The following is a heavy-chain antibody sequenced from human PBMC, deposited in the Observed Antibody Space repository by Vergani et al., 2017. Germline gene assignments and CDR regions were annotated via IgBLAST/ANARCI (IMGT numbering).Heavy chain of an antibody. D-gene: IGHD6-13*01. J-gene: IGHJ5*02. CDR3: ARDSTSSIAAAGRGFEP. Sequence: QVQLVQSGAEVKKPGASVKVSCKASGYTFTSYDINWVRQATGQGLEWMGWMNPNSGNTGYAQKFQGRVTMTRNTSISTAYMELSSLRSEDTAVYYCARDSTSSIAAAGRGFEPWGQGALVTVSS. CDR2: MNPNSGNT. V-gene: IGHV1-8*01. CDR1: GYTFTSYD.